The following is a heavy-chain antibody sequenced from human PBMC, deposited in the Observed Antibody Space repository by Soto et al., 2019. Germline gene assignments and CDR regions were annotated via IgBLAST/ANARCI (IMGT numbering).Heavy chain of an antibody. CDR3: ARGRRTMIVVAHLQH. CDR1: GGSFSGYY. D-gene: IGHD3-22*01. Sequence: PSETLSLTCAVYGGSFSGYYWSWIRQPPGKGLEWIGEINHSGSTNYNPSLKSRVTISVDTSKNQFSLKLSSVTAADTAVYYCARGRRTMIVVAHLQHWGQGTLVTVSS. CDR2: INHSGST. V-gene: IGHV4-34*01. J-gene: IGHJ1*01.